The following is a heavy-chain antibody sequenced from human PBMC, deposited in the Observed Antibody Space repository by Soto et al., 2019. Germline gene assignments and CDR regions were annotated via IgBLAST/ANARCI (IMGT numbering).Heavy chain of an antibody. J-gene: IGHJ6*02. CDR2: IDPSDSYT. V-gene: IGHV5-10-1*01. CDR3: ARRPRGGATTDYYGMDV. D-gene: IGHD5-12*01. Sequence: GGCLKNSCKGFGVTFSSYWISWGGPVAGEGLEWMGRIDPSDSYTNYSPSFQGHVTISADKSISTAYLQWSSLKASDTAMYYCARRPRGGATTDYYGMDVWGQGTTVTVSS. CDR1: GVTFSSYW.